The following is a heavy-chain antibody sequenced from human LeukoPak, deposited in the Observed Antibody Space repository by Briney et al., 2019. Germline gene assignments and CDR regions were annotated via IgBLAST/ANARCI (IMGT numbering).Heavy chain of an antibody. D-gene: IGHD1-26*01. Sequence: SETLSLTCTVSDGSITNYDWSWVRQPPGKGLEFIGHVHYSGTANYNPSLKSRVTISVDTSKNQFSLKLSSVTAADTAVYYCAREVGYSGSYYDWFDPWGQGTLVTVSS. V-gene: IGHV4-59*01. CDR1: DGSITNYD. CDR3: AREVGYSGSYYDWFDP. J-gene: IGHJ5*02. CDR2: VHYSGTA.